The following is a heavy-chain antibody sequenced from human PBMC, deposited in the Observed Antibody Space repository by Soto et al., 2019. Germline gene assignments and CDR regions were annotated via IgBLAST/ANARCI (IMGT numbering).Heavy chain of an antibody. CDR3: AKEAAAGTMDY. Sequence: QVQLVESGGGVVQPGRSLRLSCAASGFTFSSYGMHWVRQAPGKGLEWVAVISYDESNKYYADSVKGRFTISRDNSKNTLYLQMNSLRAEDTAVYYCAKEAAAGTMDYWGQGTLVTVSS. V-gene: IGHV3-30*18. D-gene: IGHD6-13*01. CDR1: GFTFSSYG. J-gene: IGHJ4*02. CDR2: ISYDESNK.